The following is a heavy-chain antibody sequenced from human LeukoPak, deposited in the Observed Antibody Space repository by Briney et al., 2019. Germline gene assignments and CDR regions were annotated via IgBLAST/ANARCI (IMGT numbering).Heavy chain of an antibody. V-gene: IGHV1-69*01. CDR1: GGTFSSYT. CDR2: IIPIFGTA. J-gene: IGHJ3*02. D-gene: IGHD2-15*01. CDR3: ARVGGGYPLGPAAFDI. Sequence: SVKASCKASGGTFSSYTISWVRQAPGQGLEWMGGIIPIFGTANYAQKFQGRVTITADESTRTAYMELSSLRSEDTAVYYCARVGGGYPLGPAAFDIWGQGTMVTVSS.